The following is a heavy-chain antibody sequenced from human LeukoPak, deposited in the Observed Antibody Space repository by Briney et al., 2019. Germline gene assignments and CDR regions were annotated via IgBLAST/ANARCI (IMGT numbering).Heavy chain of an antibody. CDR3: ARSSPHCSSTSCYNDAFDI. CDR1: GFTFSSYS. CDR2: ISSSSSYI. D-gene: IGHD2-2*02. Sequence: KPGGSLRLSCAASGFTFSSYSMSWVRQAPGKGLEWVSSISSSSSYIYYADSVKGRFTISRDNAKNSLYLQMNSLRAEDTAVYYCARSSPHCSSTSCYNDAFDIWGQGTMVTVSS. V-gene: IGHV3-21*01. J-gene: IGHJ3*02.